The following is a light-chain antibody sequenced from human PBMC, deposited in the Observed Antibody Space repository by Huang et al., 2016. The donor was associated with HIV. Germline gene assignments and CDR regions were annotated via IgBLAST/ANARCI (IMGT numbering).Light chain of an antibody. V-gene: IGKV1D-13*01. CDR3: QQFNHYPLT. CDR1: QGISNT. J-gene: IGKJ4*01. CDR2: DAS. Sequence: QLTQSPTSLSASVGDRVTITSRASQGISNTSAWYQQKPGKAPKLLIYDASSLQTGAPSRVSGSGSGTDFTLTISSLQPEDCATYYCQQFNHYPLTFGGGTKVEIE.